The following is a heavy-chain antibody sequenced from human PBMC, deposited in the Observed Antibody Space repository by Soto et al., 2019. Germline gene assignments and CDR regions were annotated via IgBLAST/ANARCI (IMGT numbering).Heavy chain of an antibody. D-gene: IGHD6-13*01. V-gene: IGHV3-30*18. CDR1: GFTFSSYG. CDR3: AKDGGEKGSSWSYYYYYYGMDV. CDR2: ISYDGSNK. Sequence: PGGSLRLSCAASGFTFSSYGMHWVRQAPGKGLEWVAVISYDGSNKYYADSVKGRFTISRDNSKNTLYLQMNSLRAEDTAVYYCAKDGGEKGSSWSYYYYYYGMDVWGQGTTVTVSS. J-gene: IGHJ6*02.